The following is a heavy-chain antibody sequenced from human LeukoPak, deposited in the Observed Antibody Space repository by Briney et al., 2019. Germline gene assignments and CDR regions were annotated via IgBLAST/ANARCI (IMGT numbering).Heavy chain of an antibody. D-gene: IGHD6-19*01. Sequence: SETLSLTCTVSVGSISSYYWSWIRQPPGKGLEWIGYIYYSGSTNYNPSLKSRVTISVDTSKNQFSLKLSSVTAADTAVYYCARESPEGAGFDYWGQGTLVTVSS. CDR3: ARESPEGAGFDY. J-gene: IGHJ4*02. CDR2: IYYSGST. V-gene: IGHV4-59*01. CDR1: VGSISSYY.